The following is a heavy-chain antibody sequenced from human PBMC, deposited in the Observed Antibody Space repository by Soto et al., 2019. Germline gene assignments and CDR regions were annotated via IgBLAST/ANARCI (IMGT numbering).Heavy chain of an antibody. CDR1: GYPFNTYY. V-gene: IGHV1-46*02. D-gene: IGHD2-21*02. CDR2: IHPSGGGS. J-gene: IGHJ4*02. CDR3: ARGGPIAAVTHSFHS. Sequence: ASVEVSCKSSGYPFNTYYLHWVRQAPGQGLEWMGMIHPSGGGSTYAQKFLGRVTMTMDSSTSTVFMELTSLRSADTAVYYCARGGPIAAVTHSFHSWGQATLVTAS.